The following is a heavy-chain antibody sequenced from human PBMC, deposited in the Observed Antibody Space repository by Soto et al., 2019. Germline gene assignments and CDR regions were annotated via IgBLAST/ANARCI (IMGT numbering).Heavy chain of an antibody. CDR3: ARKRASGWYFAWLDY. J-gene: IGHJ4*02. Sequence: QVQLQESGPGLVKPSGTLSLTCAVSGDSISSLNWWSWVRQPPGKGLAWIGELYHSGSTNYNPSLKSRVAISVDTSNTQFSLRLTSVTAADTAVYYCARKRASGWYFAWLDYWGQGTLVTVSS. CDR2: LYHSGST. CDR1: GDSISSLNW. V-gene: IGHV4-4*02. D-gene: IGHD6-19*01.